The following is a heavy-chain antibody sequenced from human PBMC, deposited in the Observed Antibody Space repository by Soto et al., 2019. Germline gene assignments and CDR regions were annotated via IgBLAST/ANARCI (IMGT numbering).Heavy chain of an antibody. J-gene: IGHJ6*03. D-gene: IGHD3-9*01. CDR1: GFTFSSYS. Sequence: GGSLRLSCAASGFTFSSYSMNWVRQAPGKGLEWVSSISSSSSYIFYADSVKGRFTISRDNAKNSLYLQMNSLRAEDTAVYYCARGWGRSYDILTPNYYYYYMDVWGKGTTVTVSS. CDR2: ISSSSSYI. V-gene: IGHV3-21*01. CDR3: ARGWGRSYDILTPNYYYYYMDV.